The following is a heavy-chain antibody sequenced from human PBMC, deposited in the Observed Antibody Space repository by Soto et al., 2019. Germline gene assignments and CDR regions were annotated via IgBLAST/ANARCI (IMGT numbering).Heavy chain of an antibody. Sequence: QLQLQESGPGLVKPSETLSLTCTVSGGSINSSSFYWGWIRQPPGKGLEWIGEIYYSGRTYYNPSLHSRVTISVDTSKNQFSLRLSSVTAADTAVYYCARHGEAALGNVVSWFDPWGQGSLVTVSS. CDR1: GGSINSSSFY. CDR2: IYYSGRT. CDR3: ARHGEAALGNVVSWFDP. V-gene: IGHV4-39*01. D-gene: IGHD6-6*01. J-gene: IGHJ5*02.